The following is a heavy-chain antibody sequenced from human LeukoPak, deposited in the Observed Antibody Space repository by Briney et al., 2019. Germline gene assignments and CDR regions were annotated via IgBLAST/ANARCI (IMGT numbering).Heavy chain of an antibody. V-gene: IGHV4-61*02. D-gene: IGHD3-22*01. CDR3: ARDQYYYDSSAYYRFDY. CDR1: GGSISSGSYY. Sequence: SQTLSLTCTVSGGSISSGSYYWSWIRQPAGKGLEWIGRFHTTGSTNYNPSLKSRVTMSVDTSKNQFSLKLSSVTAADTAVYYCARDQYYYDSSAYYRFDYWGQGTLVTVSS. CDR2: FHTTGST. J-gene: IGHJ4*02.